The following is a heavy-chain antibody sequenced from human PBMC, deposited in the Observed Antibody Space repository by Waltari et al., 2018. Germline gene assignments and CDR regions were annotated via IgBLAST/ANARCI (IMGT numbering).Heavy chain of an antibody. CDR3: VSGGWGFYFDY. V-gene: IGHV3-21*01. J-gene: IGHJ4*02. D-gene: IGHD7-27*01. Sequence: EVQLVESGGGLVKPGGSLRLSCGASGFSFSSCSMNWVRHAPGKGLEWVSSISSSTTYRHYADSGKGRFTISRDNAKNSLYLQMNSLRGEDTAVYYCVSGGWGFYFDYWGQGTVVTVSS. CDR2: ISSSTTYR. CDR1: GFSFSSCS.